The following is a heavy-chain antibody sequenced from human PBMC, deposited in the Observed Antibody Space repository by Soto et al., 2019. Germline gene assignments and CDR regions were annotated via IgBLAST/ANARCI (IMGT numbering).Heavy chain of an antibody. CDR2: IWYDGSNK. CDR3: AGDIGTVVADWCFQH. D-gene: IGHD2-15*01. CDR1: GFTFSSYG. Sequence: QVQLVESGGGVVQPGRSLRLSCAASGFTFSSYGMHWVRQAPGKGLEWVAVIWYDGSNKYYADSVKGRFTISRDNSKNTLYLQMNSLRAEDTAVYYCAGDIGTVVADWCFQHWGQGTLVTVSS. J-gene: IGHJ1*01. V-gene: IGHV3-33*01.